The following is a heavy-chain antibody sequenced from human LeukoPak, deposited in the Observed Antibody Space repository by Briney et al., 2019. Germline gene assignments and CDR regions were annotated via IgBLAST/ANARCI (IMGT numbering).Heavy chain of an antibody. J-gene: IGHJ4*02. CDR1: GGSISSYY. CDR3: ARGYDSSGYYYYFDY. Sequence: SETLSLTCTVSGGSISSYYWSWIRQPPGKGLEWIGYIYYSGNTNYNPSLKSRVTISVDTSKNQFSLKLSSVTAADTAVYYCARGYDSSGYYYYFDYWGQGTLVTVSS. V-gene: IGHV4-59*08. D-gene: IGHD3-22*01. CDR2: IYYSGNT.